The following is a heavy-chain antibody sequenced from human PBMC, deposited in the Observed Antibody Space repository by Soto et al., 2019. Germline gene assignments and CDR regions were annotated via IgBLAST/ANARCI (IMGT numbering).Heavy chain of an antibody. CDR3: AKWGRKPNFDY. Sequence: PSETLSLTCTVSGGSISSGGYYWSWIRQRPGKGLEWIGYIYYSGSTYYNPSLKSRVTISVDTSKNQFSLKLSSVTAADTAVYYCAKWGRKPNFDYWGQGTLVTVSS. V-gene: IGHV4-31*03. CDR2: IYYSGST. D-gene: IGHD2-8*01. J-gene: IGHJ4*02. CDR1: GGSISSGGYY.